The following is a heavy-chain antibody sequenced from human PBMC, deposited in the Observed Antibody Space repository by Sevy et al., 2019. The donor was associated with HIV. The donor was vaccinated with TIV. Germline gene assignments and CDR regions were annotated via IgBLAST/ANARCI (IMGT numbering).Heavy chain of an antibody. V-gene: IGHV1-69*13. CDR3: ARAALVDILTRYPNWFDP. CDR2: IIPIFGTA. D-gene: IGHD3-9*01. J-gene: IGHJ5*02. Sequence: ASVKVSCKASGGTFSSYAISWVRQAPGQGLEWMGGIIPIFGTANYAQKFQGRVTITADESTSTAYMELSSLRSEDTAVYYCARAALVDILTRYPNWFDPWGQGTLVTVSS. CDR1: GGTFSSYA.